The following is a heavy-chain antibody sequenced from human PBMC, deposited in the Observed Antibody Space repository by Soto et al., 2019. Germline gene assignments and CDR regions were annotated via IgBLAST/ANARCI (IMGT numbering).Heavy chain of an antibody. J-gene: IGHJ6*02. D-gene: IGHD5-12*01. CDR3: TTGATSGRYVNDDYGIDV. Sequence: PSQTLSLTCAISGDRVASNSAAWNWIRQSPWRGLEWLGRTYYRSKWYTDYAESVKSRITMNPDTSKNQVSLQLKSVTPEDTAVHSCTTGATSGRYVNDDYGIDVWGQGTTVTVSS. CDR2: TYYRSKWYT. V-gene: IGHV6-1*01. CDR1: GDRVASNSAA.